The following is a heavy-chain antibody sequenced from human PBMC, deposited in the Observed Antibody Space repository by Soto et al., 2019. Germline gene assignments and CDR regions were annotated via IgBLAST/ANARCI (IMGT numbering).Heavy chain of an antibody. V-gene: IGHV4-39*01. Sequence: SETLSLTCTVSGGSISSSSYYWGWIRQPPGKGLEWIGSIYYSGSTYYNPSLKSRVTISVDTSKNQFSLKLSSVTAADTAVYYCARPGFWSGSSPGGAFDIWGQGTMVTVSS. CDR2: IYYSGST. CDR1: GGSISSSSYY. CDR3: ARPGFWSGSSPGGAFDI. J-gene: IGHJ3*02. D-gene: IGHD3-3*01.